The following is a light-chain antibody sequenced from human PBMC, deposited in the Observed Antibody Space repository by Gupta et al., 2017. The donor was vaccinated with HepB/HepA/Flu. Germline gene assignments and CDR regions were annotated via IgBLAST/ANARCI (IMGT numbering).Light chain of an antibody. V-gene: IGKV1-12*01. CDR3: QQADGFPPIFT. CDR1: QSVTSW. CDR2: GAS. J-gene: IGKJ3*01. Sequence: DMQMTQSPSPRSASVGDRVTITCRASQSVTSWFAWYQQKPGQAPRLLIYGASTLQSGVPSRFSGRSSGTDLTLTINSLQPEDFATYYCQQADGFPPIFTFGPGTIVDV.